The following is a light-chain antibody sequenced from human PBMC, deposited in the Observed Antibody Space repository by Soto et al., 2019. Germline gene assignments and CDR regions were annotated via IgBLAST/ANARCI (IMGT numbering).Light chain of an antibody. V-gene: IGLV1-40*01. J-gene: IGLJ2*01. CDR1: SSNIGAVYD. CDR2: GNS. CDR3: QSYDSSLSGSVV. Sequence: QSVLTQPPSVSEAPGQRVTIYCTGSSSNIGAVYDVHWYQQLPGTAPKLLIYGNSNRPSGVPDRFSGSKSGTSASLAITGLQAEDEAYYYCQSYDSSLSGSVVFGGWTKVTVL.